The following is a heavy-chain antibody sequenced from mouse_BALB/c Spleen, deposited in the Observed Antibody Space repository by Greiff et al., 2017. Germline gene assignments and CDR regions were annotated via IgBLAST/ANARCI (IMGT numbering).Heavy chain of an antibody. CDR2: IDPANGNT. V-gene: IGHV14-3*02. D-gene: IGHD1-2*01. CDR1: GFNIKDTY. Sequence: VQLQESGAELVKPGASVKLSCTASGFNIKDTYMHWVKQRPEQGLEWIGRIDPANGNTKYDPKFQGKATITADTSSNTAYLQLSSLTSEDTAVYYCARNYGYPAWLAYWGQGTLVTVSA. J-gene: IGHJ3*01. CDR3: ARNYGYPAWLAY.